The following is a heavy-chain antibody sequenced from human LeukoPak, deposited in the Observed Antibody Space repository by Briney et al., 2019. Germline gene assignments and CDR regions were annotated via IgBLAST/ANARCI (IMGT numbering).Heavy chain of an antibody. Sequence: SETLSLTCTVSGGSISSGGYSWSWIRQHPGKGLEWIGYIYYSGSTYYNPSLKSRVTISVDTSKNQFSLKLSSVTAADTAVYYCARGGYDSSGTYYFDYWGQGTLVTVSS. CDR1: GGSISSGGYS. D-gene: IGHD3-22*01. CDR3: ARGGYDSSGTYYFDY. CDR2: IYYSGST. V-gene: IGHV4-31*03. J-gene: IGHJ4*02.